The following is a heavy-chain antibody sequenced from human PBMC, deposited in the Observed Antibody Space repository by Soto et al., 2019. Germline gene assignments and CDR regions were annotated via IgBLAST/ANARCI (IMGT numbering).Heavy chain of an antibody. CDR3: ARDSFDYYDSSGPPDY. J-gene: IGHJ4*02. D-gene: IGHD3-22*01. V-gene: IGHV3-48*01. CDR1: GFVFTSHS. CDR2: ISSSFTI. Sequence: GGSLRLSCAASGFVFTSHSLNWVRQAPGKGLEWVSYISSSFTIYYADSVKGRFTVSRDNAKNSLYLQMTSLRVEDTAVYYCARDSFDYYDSSGPPDYWGQGTLVTVSS.